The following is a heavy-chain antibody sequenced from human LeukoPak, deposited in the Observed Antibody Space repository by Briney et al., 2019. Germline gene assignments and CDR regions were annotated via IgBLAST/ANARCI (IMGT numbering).Heavy chain of an antibody. D-gene: IGHD2-15*01. CDR3: ARDPGSCSGGSCSFYWYFDL. CDR2: ISYRGPT. CDR1: GVSISSSY. Sequence: SSETLSLTCSVSGVSISSSYWSWIRHPPGKGLEWIGYISYRGPTKYNPSLKSRVTISVDTSKNQVSLNLSSVTAADTAVYYCARDPGSCSGGSCSFYWYFDLWGRGTLVTVSS. J-gene: IGHJ2*01. V-gene: IGHV4-59*01.